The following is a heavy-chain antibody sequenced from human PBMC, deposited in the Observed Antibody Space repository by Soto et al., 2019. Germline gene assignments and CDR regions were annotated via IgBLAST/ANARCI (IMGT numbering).Heavy chain of an antibody. CDR3: GRHGYNYGGGYFDY. CDR1: GVTVSSNY. CDR2: IYIGGST. J-gene: IGHJ4*02. Sequence: EVQLVESGGGLVQPGGSLRLSCAASGVTVSSNYMSWVRQAPGKGLEWVSVIYIGGSTYYADSVKGRFTISRDNSKNTLYLQMNSLRAEDTAVYYCGRHGYNYGGGYFDYWGQGTLVTVSS. D-gene: IGHD5-18*01. V-gene: IGHV3-66*04.